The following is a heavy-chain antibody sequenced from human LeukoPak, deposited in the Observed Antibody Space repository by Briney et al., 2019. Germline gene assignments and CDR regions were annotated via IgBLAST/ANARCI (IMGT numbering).Heavy chain of an antibody. J-gene: IGHJ4*02. CDR2: ISYSGST. D-gene: IGHD3-16*02. Sequence: ESGPTLVNPSETLSLTCTVSGGSISSYYWSWIRQPPGKGLERIGYISYSGSTNYNPSLKSRVTISVDTSKNQLSLKLNSVTAADTAVYYCARYIWGSYPTFEDYWGQGSLVTVSS. CDR1: GGSISSYY. V-gene: IGHV4-59*01. CDR3: ARYIWGSYPTFEDY.